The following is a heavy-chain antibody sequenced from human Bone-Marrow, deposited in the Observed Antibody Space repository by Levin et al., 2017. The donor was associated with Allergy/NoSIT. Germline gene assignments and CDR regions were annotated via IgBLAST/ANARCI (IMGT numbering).Heavy chain of an antibody. V-gene: IGHV4-59*01. Sequence: PSETLSLTCTVSGGSINSYYWTWIRQPPEKRLEWIGYIYYSGSTNYNPSLKTRVTISVDTSNNLFSLNLSSVTAADSAVYYCARALPSGGNSYYYFYMDVWGKGTTVTVSS. D-gene: IGHD4-23*01. J-gene: IGHJ6*03. CDR1: GGSINSYY. CDR2: IYYSGST. CDR3: ARALPSGGNSYYYFYMDV.